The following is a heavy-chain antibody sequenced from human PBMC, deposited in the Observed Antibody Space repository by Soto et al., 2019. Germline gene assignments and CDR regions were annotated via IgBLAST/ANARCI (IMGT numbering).Heavy chain of an antibody. CDR3: ATSLGYTSGWEFDY. V-gene: IGHV1-18*01. Sequence: VASVKVSCKASGYAFASYGINWVRQAPGQGLEWMGWISPHNGNTNYEQNLQGRVTMTTDTSTSTAFMDLRSLRSDDTAVYYRATSLGYTSGWEFDYWGQGTLVTVSS. CDR2: ISPHNGNT. D-gene: IGHD6-19*01. CDR1: GYAFASYG. J-gene: IGHJ4*02.